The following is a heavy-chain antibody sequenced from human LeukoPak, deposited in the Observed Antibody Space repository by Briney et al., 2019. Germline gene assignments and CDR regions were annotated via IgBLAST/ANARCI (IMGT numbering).Heavy chain of an antibody. Sequence: GGSLRLSCAASGFTFSSYAMSWVRQAPGKGLEWVSAISGSGGSTYYADSVKGRFTISRDNSKNTLYLQMNSLRAEDTAVYYCAKDRLLWFGETDDAFDIWGQGTMVTVSS. J-gene: IGHJ3*02. CDR3: AKDRLLWFGETDDAFDI. CDR2: ISGSGGST. D-gene: IGHD3-10*01. CDR1: GFTFSSYA. V-gene: IGHV3-23*01.